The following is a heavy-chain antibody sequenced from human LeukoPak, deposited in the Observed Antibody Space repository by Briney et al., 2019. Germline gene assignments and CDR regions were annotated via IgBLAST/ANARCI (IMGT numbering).Heavy chain of an antibody. CDR2: IYPGDSDT. J-gene: IGHJ4*02. CDR3: ATTGSTGEDSSSWYGY. V-gene: IGHV5-51*01. Sequence: GESLQSSCKGSGYSFTSYWIGWVRQMPGKGLEWMGIIYPGDSDTRYSPSFQGHVTISADKSISTAYLQWSSLKASDTAMYYCATTGSTGEDSSSWYGYWGQGTLVTVSS. D-gene: IGHD6-13*01. CDR1: GYSFTSYW.